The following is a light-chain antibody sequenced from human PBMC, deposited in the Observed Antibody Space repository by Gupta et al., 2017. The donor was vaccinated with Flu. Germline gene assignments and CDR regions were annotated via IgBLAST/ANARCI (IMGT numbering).Light chain of an antibody. CDR3: QKYNSAPLL. V-gene: IGKV1-27*01. Sequence: DIQMTQSPSSLSASIGDRITITCRASQGIRNYLAWYQQRPGKVPKLLIYAASTLQSGVPSRFSGSGSGTDFILTINSLQPEDIATYYCQKYNSAPLLFGPGTXVEIK. CDR2: AAS. CDR1: QGIRNY. J-gene: IGKJ3*01.